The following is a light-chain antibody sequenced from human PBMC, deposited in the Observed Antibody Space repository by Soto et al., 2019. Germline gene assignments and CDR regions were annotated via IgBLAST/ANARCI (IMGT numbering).Light chain of an antibody. V-gene: IGKV1-39*01. CDR2: AAS. CDR3: QQTYSTPIT. J-gene: IGKJ5*01. CDR1: QSISSY. Sequence: DIQMTQSPSSLSASVGDRVTITCRASQSISSYLNWYQQKPGKAPKVLINAASTLQSGVPSRFSGSGSETDFTLTINSLQPEDFATYYCQQTYSTPITFGQGTRLEIK.